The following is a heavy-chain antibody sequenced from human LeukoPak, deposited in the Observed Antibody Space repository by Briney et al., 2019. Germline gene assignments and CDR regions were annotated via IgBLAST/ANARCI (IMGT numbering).Heavy chain of an antibody. D-gene: IGHD3-10*01. CDR2: INTSGNT. Sequence: SETLSLTCAVYGGSFSDYYWNWIRQPPGQGLEWIAEINTSGNTNYNPSLNNRVKSRVTISVDTSKNQFSLNLNSVTAADTAVYYCARGSKMVRGARHYNYFDPWGQGTLVTVSS. CDR3: ARGSKMVRGARHYNYFDP. V-gene: IGHV4-34*01. J-gene: IGHJ5*02. CDR1: GGSFSDYY.